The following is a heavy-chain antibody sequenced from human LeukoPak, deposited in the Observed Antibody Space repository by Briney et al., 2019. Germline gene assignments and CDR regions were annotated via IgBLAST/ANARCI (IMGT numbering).Heavy chain of an antibody. Sequence: ASVKVSCKASGYTFTGYYMHWVRQAPGQGLEWMGWISAYNGNTNYAQKLQGRVTMTTDTSTSTAYMELRSLRSDDTAVYYCARDGLGAQSDYWGQGTLVTVSS. V-gene: IGHV1-18*04. CDR2: ISAYNGNT. CDR1: GYTFTGYY. D-gene: IGHD4/OR15-4a*01. J-gene: IGHJ4*02. CDR3: ARDGLGAQSDY.